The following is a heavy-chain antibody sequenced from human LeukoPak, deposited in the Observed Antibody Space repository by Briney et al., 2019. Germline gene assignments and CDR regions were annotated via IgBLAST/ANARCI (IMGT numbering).Heavy chain of an antibody. D-gene: IGHD6-13*01. Sequence: SETLSLTCTVSGGSISSYYWSWIRQPPGKGLEWIGYIYYSGSTYYNPSLKSRVTISVDTSKNQFSLKLSSVTAADTAVYYCARNGGIAAAEYDYWGQGTLVTVSS. CDR2: IYYSGST. CDR1: GGSISSYY. V-gene: IGHV4-59*12. CDR3: ARNGGIAAAEYDY. J-gene: IGHJ4*02.